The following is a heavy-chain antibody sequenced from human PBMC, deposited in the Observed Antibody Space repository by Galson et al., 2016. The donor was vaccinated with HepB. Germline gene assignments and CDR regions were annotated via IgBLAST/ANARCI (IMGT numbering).Heavy chain of an antibody. CDR2: INGSGGST. D-gene: IGHD2-15*01. V-gene: IGHV3-23*01. CDR1: GFTFSSYA. J-gene: IGHJ6*02. Sequence: SLRLSCAASGFTFSSYAMSWVRQAPGKGLEWVSAINGSGGSTYCADSVKGRFTISRDNSENTVFLQISSLRAEDTAVYYCARSTHVPAAVLPYYYYGLDVWGQGTTVTVSS. CDR3: ARSTHVPAAVLPYYYYGLDV.